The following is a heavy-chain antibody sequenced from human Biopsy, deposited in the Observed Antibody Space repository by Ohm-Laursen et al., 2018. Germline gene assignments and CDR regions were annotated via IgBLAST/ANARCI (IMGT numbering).Heavy chain of an antibody. CDR3: ATKLTGYFHH. CDR1: GGTFSNYG. V-gene: IGHV1-69*06. J-gene: IGHJ1*01. D-gene: IGHD3-9*01. Sequence: SVKVSCKAPGGTFSNYGVNWVRQAPGPGLEWLGGNIPILGTGNYAQKFQDRVTVAADTSTSTATMELRSLRSDDTAVYYCATKLTGYFHHWGQGTLVIVSS. CDR2: NIPILGTG.